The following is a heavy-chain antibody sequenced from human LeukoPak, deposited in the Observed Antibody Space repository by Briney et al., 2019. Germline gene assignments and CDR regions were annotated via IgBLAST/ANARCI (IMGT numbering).Heavy chain of an antibody. CDR1: GFTFSSYS. J-gene: IGHJ6*02. CDR3: ARGRELLDGMDV. Sequence: GGSLRLSCAASGFTFSSYSMIWVRQAPGKGLEWVSSISSSSSYIYYADSVKGRFTISRDNAKNSLYLQMNSLRAEDTAVYYCARGRELLDGMDVWGQGTTVTVSS. V-gene: IGHV3-21*01. D-gene: IGHD1-26*01. CDR2: ISSSSSYI.